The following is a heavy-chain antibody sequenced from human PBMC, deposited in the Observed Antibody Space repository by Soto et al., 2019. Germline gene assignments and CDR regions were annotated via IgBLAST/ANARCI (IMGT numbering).Heavy chain of an antibody. J-gene: IGHJ4*02. Sequence: QLQLQESGSGLVKPSQTLSLTCAVSGGSISSGGYSCNWIRQPPGKGLEWIGYIYQSGSTSSNPPPKSRVTISVDRSKNQFSLKLSSVTAADTAVYYCSSGMTTVTTFDYWGQGTLVTVSS. CDR2: IYQSGST. CDR3: SSGMTTVTTFDY. V-gene: IGHV4-30-2*01. CDR1: GGSISSGGYS. D-gene: IGHD4-17*01.